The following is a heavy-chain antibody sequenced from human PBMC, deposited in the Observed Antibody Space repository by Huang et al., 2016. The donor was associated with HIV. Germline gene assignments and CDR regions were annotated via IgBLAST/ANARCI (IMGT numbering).Heavy chain of an antibody. D-gene: IGHD3-22*01. CDR1: GFTFSSYW. Sequence: EVQLVESGGGLVQPGGSLRLSCAASGFTFSSYWMHWVRQAPGKGVVWVSRINSEGSSSGYAESVKGRFTISRDNAKNTLYLQMNSLRAEDTAVYYCVRDPRIQSWLNYFDYWGQGTLVSVSS. J-gene: IGHJ4*02. CDR3: VRDPRIQSWLNYFDY. V-gene: IGHV3-74*01. CDR2: INSEGSSS.